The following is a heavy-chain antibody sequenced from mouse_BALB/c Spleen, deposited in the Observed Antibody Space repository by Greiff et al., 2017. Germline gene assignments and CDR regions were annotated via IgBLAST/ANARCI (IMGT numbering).Heavy chain of an antibody. CDR2: INPGSGGT. Sequence: QVQLQQSGAELVRPGTSVKVSCKASGYAFTNYLIEWVKQRPGQGLEWIGVINPGSGGTNYNEKFKGKATLTADKSSSTAYMQLSSLTSDDSAVYFCARSYSFDYWGQGTTLTVSS. CDR3: ARSYSFDY. J-gene: IGHJ2*01. V-gene: IGHV1-54*01. CDR1: GYAFTNYL. D-gene: IGHD6-5*01.